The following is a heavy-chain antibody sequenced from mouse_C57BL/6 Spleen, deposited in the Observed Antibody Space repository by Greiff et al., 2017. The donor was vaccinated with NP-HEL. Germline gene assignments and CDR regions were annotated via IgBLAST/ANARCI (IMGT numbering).Heavy chain of an antibody. CDR1: GYTFTSYW. CDR2: IDPSDSYT. J-gene: IGHJ2*01. Sequence: QVQLQQPGAELVMPGASVKLSCKASGYTFTSYWMHWVKQRPGQGLEWIGEIDPSDSYTNYNQKFTGKSTLTVDKSSSTAYMQLSSLTSEDSAVYYCARSGQYYFDYWGQGTTLTVSS. CDR3: ARSGQYYFDY. D-gene: IGHD3-2*02. V-gene: IGHV1-69*01.